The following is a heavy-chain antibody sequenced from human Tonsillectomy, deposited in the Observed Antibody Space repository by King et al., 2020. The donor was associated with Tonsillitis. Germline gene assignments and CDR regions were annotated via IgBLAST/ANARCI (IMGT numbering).Heavy chain of an antibody. CDR2: IYHSGST. Sequence: LPLQESGSRLVKPSQTLSLTCAVSGGSISSGDYSWSWIRQPPGKGLEWIGFIYHSGSTYYKPSLKSRVTISVDRSKNQFSLKLRSVTAADTAVYYCARANGRAWSPHPFAHWGQGPLVTASS. J-gene: IGHJ4*02. CDR1: GGSISSGDYS. D-gene: IGHD1-26*01. CDR3: ARANGRAWSPHPFAH. V-gene: IGHV4-30-2*01.